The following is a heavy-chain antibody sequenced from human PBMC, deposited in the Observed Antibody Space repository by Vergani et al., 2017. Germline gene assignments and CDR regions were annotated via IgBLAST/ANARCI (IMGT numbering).Heavy chain of an antibody. CDR3: AREIAMAGTCFYYYGMDV. CDR1: GFTFSSYE. J-gene: IGHJ6*02. D-gene: IGHD6-19*01. CDR2: ISSSGSTI. V-gene: IGHV3-48*03. Sequence: EVQLVESGGGLVQPGGSLRLSCAASGFTFSSYEMNWVRQAPGRGLEWVSYISSSGSTIYYADTVKGRFNISRDNAKNSLYMQMNSLRAEDTAVDYCAREIAMAGTCFYYYGMDVWGQGTTVTVSS.